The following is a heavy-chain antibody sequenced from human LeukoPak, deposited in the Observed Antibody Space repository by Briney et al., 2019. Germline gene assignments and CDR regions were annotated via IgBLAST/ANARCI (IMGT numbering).Heavy chain of an antibody. D-gene: IGHD3-10*01. V-gene: IGHV3-30*18. CDR1: GFTFNAYA. Sequence: GSLRLSCAASGFTFNAYAIHWFRQAPGKGLEWVAVISYDGSNKYYADSVKGRFTISRDNSKNTLYLQMNSLRAEDTAVYYCAKSLWFGELSFFFDYWGQGTLVTVSS. CDR3: AKSLWFGELSFFFDY. CDR2: ISYDGSNK. J-gene: IGHJ4*02.